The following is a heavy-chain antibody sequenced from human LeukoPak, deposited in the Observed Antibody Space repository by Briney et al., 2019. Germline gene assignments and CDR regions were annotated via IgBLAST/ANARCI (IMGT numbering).Heavy chain of an antibody. CDR2: ISGDCGST. J-gene: IGHJ6*02. Sequence: GGSLRLSCAASGFTFDDYAMHWVRQAPGKGLEWVSLISGDCGSTYYADSVKGRFTISRDNRKNSLYLHINSLRTEDTSLYYCAKDSFDSPYYYYGMDVWGQGTTVTVSS. D-gene: IGHD3-9*01. CDR3: AKDSFDSPYYYYGMDV. V-gene: IGHV3-43*02. CDR1: GFTFDDYA.